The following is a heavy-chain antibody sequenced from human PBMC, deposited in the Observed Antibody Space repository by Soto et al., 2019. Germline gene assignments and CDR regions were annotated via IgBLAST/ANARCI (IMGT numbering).Heavy chain of an antibody. D-gene: IGHD3-22*01. J-gene: IGHJ4*02. CDR2: IYSGGTT. Sequence: GGSLRLSCAASGFSVSSKYMDWVRQAPGKGLEWVSVIYSGGTTYYADSVKGRFTISRDSSKNTLYLQMNGLRAEDTAIYYCAKDRSSSGYLYYFDYWGQGTLVTVSS. CDR3: AKDRSSSGYLYYFDY. V-gene: IGHV3-53*01. CDR1: GFSVSSKY.